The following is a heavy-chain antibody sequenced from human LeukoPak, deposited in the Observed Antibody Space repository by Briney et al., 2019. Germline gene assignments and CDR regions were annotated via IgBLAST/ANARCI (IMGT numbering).Heavy chain of an antibody. CDR3: ARVNGGKGPWLVHRANYYYYMDV. V-gene: IGHV4-31*01. CDR1: GRSVSSGGYY. CDR2: IYYSGPT. D-gene: IGHD6-19*01. J-gene: IGHJ6*03. Sequence: PSETLSLTCTVSGRSVSSGGYYWSWIRQQPGKGLDSIGDIYYSGPTYYNASLKSPVTISVDTSKNQFSLKLSSVTAADTAVYYCARVNGGKGPWLVHRANYYYYMDVWGKGTTVTVSS.